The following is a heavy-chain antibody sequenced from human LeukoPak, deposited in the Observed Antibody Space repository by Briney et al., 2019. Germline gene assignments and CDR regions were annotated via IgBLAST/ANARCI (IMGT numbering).Heavy chain of an antibody. CDR2: ISGDSTYI. D-gene: IGHD1-1*01. V-gene: IGHV3-21*01. CDR1: GFSFSSYS. CDR3: ARVSGRLERQSDLDY. Sequence: GGSLRLSCAASGFSFSSYSINWVRQAPGKGLEWVSSISGDSTYIYNAGSVKGRFTISRDNAQASLYLQMISLRADDTAVYYCARVSGRLERQSDLDYWGQGTLVIVSS. J-gene: IGHJ4*02.